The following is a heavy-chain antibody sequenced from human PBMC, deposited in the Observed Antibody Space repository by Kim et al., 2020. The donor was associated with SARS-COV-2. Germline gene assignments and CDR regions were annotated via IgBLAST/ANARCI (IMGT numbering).Heavy chain of an antibody. V-gene: IGHV3-33*01. Sequence: GGSLRLSCAASGFTFSSYGMHWVRQAPGKGLEWVAVIWYDGSNKYYADSVKGRFTISRDNSKNTLYLQMNSLRAEDTAVYYCARVGVAQGEFDYWGQGTLVTVSS. CDR3: ARVGVAQGEFDY. D-gene: IGHD1-26*01. J-gene: IGHJ4*02. CDR1: GFTFSSYG. CDR2: IWYDGSNK.